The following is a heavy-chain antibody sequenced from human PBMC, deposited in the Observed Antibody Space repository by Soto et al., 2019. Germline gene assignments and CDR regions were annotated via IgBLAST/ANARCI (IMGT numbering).Heavy chain of an antibody. V-gene: IGHV3-30*18. D-gene: IGHD3-10*01. CDR3: AKHGPNKPDYGSEYFQF. J-gene: IGHJ4*02. CDR2: ISYDGSRQ. CDR1: GFRFSSYG. Sequence: GGSLRLSCAVSGFRFSSYGMHWVRQAPGKGLEWVALISYDGSRQYYADSVKGRFTISRDNSKNTLDLQLNSLRREDTGIYYCAKHGPNKPDYGSEYFQFWGQGTMVTVSS.